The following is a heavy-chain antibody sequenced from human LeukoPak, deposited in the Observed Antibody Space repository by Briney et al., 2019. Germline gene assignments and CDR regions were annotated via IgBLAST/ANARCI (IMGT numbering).Heavy chain of an antibody. CDR1: GGTFSSYA. V-gene: IGHV1-69*13. J-gene: IGHJ4*02. CDR2: IIPIFGTA. Sequence: GASVKVSCKASGGTFSSYAISWVRQAPGQALEWMGGIIPIFGTANYAQKFQGRVTITADESTSTAYMELSSLSSEDTAVYYCARAATDGDYFDYWGQGTLVTVSS. D-gene: IGHD5-12*01. CDR3: ARAATDGDYFDY.